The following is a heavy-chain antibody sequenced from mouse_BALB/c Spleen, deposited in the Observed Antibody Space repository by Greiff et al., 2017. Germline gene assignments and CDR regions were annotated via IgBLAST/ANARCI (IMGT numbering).Heavy chain of an antibody. V-gene: IGHV14-1*02. CDR3: ARKGYYYGSSYAAMDY. CDR2: IDPENGNT. D-gene: IGHD1-1*01. Sequence: LVESGAELVRPGALVKLSCKASGFNIKDYYMHWVKQRPEQGLEWIGWIDPENGNTIYDPKFQGKASITADTSSNTAYLQLSSLTSEDTAVYYCARKGYYYGSSYAAMDYWGQGTSVTVSS. J-gene: IGHJ4*01. CDR1: GFNIKDYY.